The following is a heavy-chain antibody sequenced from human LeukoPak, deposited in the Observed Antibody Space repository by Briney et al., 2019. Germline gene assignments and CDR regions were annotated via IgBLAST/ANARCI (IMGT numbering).Heavy chain of an antibody. CDR3: ARARYCSGGSCVKHYYYYMDV. D-gene: IGHD2-15*01. V-gene: IGHV1-8*03. J-gene: IGHJ6*03. Sequence: ASVKVSCKASGYTFTSYDINWVRQATGQGLEWMGWMNPNSGNTGYAQKFQGRVTITRNTSISTAYMELSSLRSEDTAVYYCARARYCSGGSCVKHYYYYMDVWGKGTTVTISS. CDR1: GYTFTSYD. CDR2: MNPNSGNT.